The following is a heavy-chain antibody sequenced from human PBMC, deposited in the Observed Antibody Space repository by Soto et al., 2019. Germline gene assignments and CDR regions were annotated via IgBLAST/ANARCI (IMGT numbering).Heavy chain of an antibody. D-gene: IGHD3-10*01. CDR2: IGSITYGATT. CDR1: GFIFGDYV. V-gene: IGHV3-49*03. Sequence: GGSLRLSCTASGFIFGDYVMSWFRQAPGKGLEWVGFIGSITYGATTEYAASVKGRFTISRDDSKNIAYLQMNSLKTEDTAVYYCTRGAPISSGIIDHWGQGTLVTVSS. J-gene: IGHJ4*02. CDR3: TRGAPISSGIIDH.